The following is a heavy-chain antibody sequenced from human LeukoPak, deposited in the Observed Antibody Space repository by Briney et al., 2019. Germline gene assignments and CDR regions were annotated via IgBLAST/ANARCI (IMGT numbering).Heavy chain of an antibody. J-gene: IGHJ4*02. Sequence: GGSLRLSYAASGFTFSTNSRSWVRQAPGKGLEWVSYITSSGSVIHYSDSVRGRFTISRDNAKSSLYLQMNSLRAEDTAIYYCARDWASPGPTTIWGQGTLATVSS. CDR1: GFTFSTNS. V-gene: IGHV3-48*01. CDR2: ITSSGSVI. D-gene: IGHD1-26*01. CDR3: ARDWASPGPTTI.